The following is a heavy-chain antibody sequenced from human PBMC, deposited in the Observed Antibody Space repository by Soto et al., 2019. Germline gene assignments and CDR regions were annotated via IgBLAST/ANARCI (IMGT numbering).Heavy chain of an antibody. Sequence: PGGSLRLSCAASGFIFTSYAMHWVRQAPGKGLEWVSVISYDGSNKYYADSVKGRFTISRDNSKNTVYLQMNSLRAEDTAVYYCAKPHRDVYSTAFFYHWGQGTLVTVSS. CDR1: GFIFTSYA. V-gene: IGHV3-30-3*02. J-gene: IGHJ4*02. CDR3: AKPHRDVYSTAFFYH. CDR2: ISYDGSNK. D-gene: IGHD4-4*01.